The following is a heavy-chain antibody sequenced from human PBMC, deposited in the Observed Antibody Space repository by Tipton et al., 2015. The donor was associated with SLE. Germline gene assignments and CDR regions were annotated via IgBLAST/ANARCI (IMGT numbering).Heavy chain of an antibody. CDR3: ARGSGWYCNF. CDR2: IQQDGSVK. CDR1: EFTFSTYY. V-gene: IGHV3-7*01. Sequence: SLRLSCTAPEFTFSTYYMSWFRQAPGKGLEWVANIQQDGSVKHYLDSVKGRFTVSRDNAKNSLYLQMNSLRAEDTAVYYCARGSGWYCNFWGQGTLVTVSS. D-gene: IGHD6-19*01. J-gene: IGHJ4*02.